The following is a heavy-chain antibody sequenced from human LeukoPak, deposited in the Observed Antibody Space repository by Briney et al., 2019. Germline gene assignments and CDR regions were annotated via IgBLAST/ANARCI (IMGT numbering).Heavy chain of an antibody. CDR2: IYYSGRT. D-gene: IGHD3-22*01. CDR1: GGSISSYY. Sequence: SETLSLTCTVSGGSISSYYWSWIRQPPGKGLEWIGYIYYSGRTNYNPSLKSRVTISVDTSKNQFSLKLNSVTAADTAVYYCARSPPGWYYDNSGQYYFDTWGQGALVTVSS. V-gene: IGHV4-59*08. J-gene: IGHJ4*02. CDR3: ARSPPGWYYDNSGQYYFDT.